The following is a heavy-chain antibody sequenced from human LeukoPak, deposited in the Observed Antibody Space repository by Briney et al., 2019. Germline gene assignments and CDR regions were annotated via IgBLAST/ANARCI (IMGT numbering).Heavy chain of an antibody. Sequence: GESLKISCKGSGYSFTSYWIGWVRQMPGKGLEWMGNIYPGDSDTRYSPSFQGQVTISADKSISTAYLQWSSLKASDTAMYYCARLLPQNVDTAMVGRYWGQGTLVTVSS. V-gene: IGHV5-51*01. J-gene: IGHJ4*02. CDR2: IYPGDSDT. CDR1: GYSFTSYW. CDR3: ARLLPQNVDTAMVGRY. D-gene: IGHD5-18*01.